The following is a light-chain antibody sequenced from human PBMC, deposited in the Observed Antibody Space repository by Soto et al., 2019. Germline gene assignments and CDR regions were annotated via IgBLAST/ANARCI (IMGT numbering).Light chain of an antibody. CDR3: QKYNPAPRT. Sequence: DIQMTQSPSSLSASVGDTVTITCRASQDISNYLAWYQQKPGRVPKVLIYAASTLQSGVPSRFSAIGSGTCFPLSISVLQPEDVATYCCQKYNPAPRTFSGGTKVEIK. V-gene: IGKV1-27*01. J-gene: IGKJ4*01. CDR2: AAS. CDR1: QDISNY.